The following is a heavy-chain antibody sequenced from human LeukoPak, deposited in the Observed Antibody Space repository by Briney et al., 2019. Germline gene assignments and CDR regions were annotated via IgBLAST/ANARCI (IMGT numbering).Heavy chain of an antibody. CDR3: ARDPRTYGSGSNWFDP. CDR2: INPSGGST. D-gene: IGHD3-10*01. Sequence: ASVKVSCKASGYTFTSYYMHWVQQAPGQGLEWMGIINPSGGSTSYAQKFQGRVTMTRDMSTSTVYMELSSLRSEDTAVYYCARDPRTYGSGSNWFDPWGQGTLVTVSS. V-gene: IGHV1-46*01. CDR1: GYTFTSYY. J-gene: IGHJ5*02.